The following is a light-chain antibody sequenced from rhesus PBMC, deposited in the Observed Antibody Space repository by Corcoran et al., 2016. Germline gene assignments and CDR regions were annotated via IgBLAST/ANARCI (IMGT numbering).Light chain of an antibody. V-gene: IGKV1-28*02. Sequence: DIQMTQSPSSLSASVGDTVTITCRASQGISTHLNWYQQKPGRAPKVLIYAASSLQSGVPSRFSGGGSGTDFTLTIITLRPEDFASYYCQQHDTYPFAFGPGTKLDI. CDR1: QGISTH. CDR2: AAS. CDR3: QQHDTYPFA. J-gene: IGKJ3*01.